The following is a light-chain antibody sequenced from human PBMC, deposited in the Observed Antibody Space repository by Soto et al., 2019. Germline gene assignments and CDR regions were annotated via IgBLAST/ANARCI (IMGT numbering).Light chain of an antibody. V-gene: IGKV1-39*01. CDR3: QQSYSTPWT. Sequence: DIQMTQSPSSLSASVGDRVTITCRASQSISSYLNWYQQKPGKAPKLLIYAASSLQSEVPSRFSGSGSGTDFTLTISSLPPEDFATYYCQQSYSTPWTFGQGTKVDIK. CDR1: QSISSY. J-gene: IGKJ1*01. CDR2: AAS.